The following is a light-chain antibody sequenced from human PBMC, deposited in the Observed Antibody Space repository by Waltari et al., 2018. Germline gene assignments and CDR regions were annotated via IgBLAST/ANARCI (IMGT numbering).Light chain of an antibody. CDR3: QSYDTTLSVV. Sequence: QSVLTQPPSVSGAPGQRVTISCSGSGSNIGAGDDVHWYRQLPGKAPTLLIYGVNTRPPGVSDRFSGSQFDTSASLAIAGLQADDEADYYCQSYDTTLSVVFGGGTKLTVL. CDR1: GSNIGAGDD. V-gene: IGLV1-40*01. CDR2: GVN. J-gene: IGLJ2*01.